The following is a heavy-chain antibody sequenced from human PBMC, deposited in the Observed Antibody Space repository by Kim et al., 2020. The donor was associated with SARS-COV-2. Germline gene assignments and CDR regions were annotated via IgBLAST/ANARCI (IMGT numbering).Heavy chain of an antibody. Sequence: GGSLRLSCAASGFTFDDYAMHWVRQAPGKGLEWVSGISWNSGSIGYADSVKGRFTISRDNAKNSLYLQMNSLRAEDTALYYCAKASLTTIGSYFDYWGQG. CDR1: GFTFDDYA. CDR2: ISWNSGSI. J-gene: IGHJ4*02. CDR3: AKASLTTIGSYFDY. D-gene: IGHD5-12*01. V-gene: IGHV3-9*01.